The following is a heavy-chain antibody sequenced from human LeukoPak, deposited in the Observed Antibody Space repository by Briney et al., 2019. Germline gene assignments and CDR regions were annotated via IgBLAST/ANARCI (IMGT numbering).Heavy chain of an antibody. V-gene: IGHV4-4*07. CDR3: ARDDSSRDDSGGYHY. J-gene: IGHJ4*02. CDR1: AHPINSYH. Sequence: SEPLSLTCTLSAHPINSYHWRWTPQPAGTPLERLGRIGVSGSSNYNPSLRSRFAISMDNSKNQFSLTLKSVTAADTAVYYCARDDSSRDDSGGYHYWGQGALVTVSS. CDR2: IGVSGSS. D-gene: IGHD3-22*01.